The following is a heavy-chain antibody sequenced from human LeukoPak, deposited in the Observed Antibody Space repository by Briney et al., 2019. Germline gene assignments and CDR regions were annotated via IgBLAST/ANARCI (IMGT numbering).Heavy chain of an antibody. CDR2: ISGSGGST. V-gene: IGHV3-23*01. D-gene: IGHD3-10*01. Sequence: NPGGFLRLSCAASGFTFSSYAMSWVRQAPGKGLEWVSAISGSGGSTYYADSVKGRSTISRDNSKNTLYLQMNSLRAEDTAVYYCAKVSYYGSGSYYDYWGQGTLVTVSS. CDR1: GFTFSSYA. CDR3: AKVSYYGSGSYYDY. J-gene: IGHJ4*02.